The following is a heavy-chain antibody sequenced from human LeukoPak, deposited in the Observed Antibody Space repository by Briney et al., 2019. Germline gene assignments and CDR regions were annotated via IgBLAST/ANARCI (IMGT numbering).Heavy chain of an antibody. CDR1: GYSISSGYF. CDR2: THHSGAT. D-gene: IGHD3-22*01. V-gene: IGHV4-38-2*02. Sequence: SETLSLTCSASGYSISSGYFWGWIRQPPGKGPEWIATTHHSGATYYNPSLKSRVTLSVDTSKNQVSLKMTSVTAADTAVYYCARGLGYYDSSGYSNWGQGTLVTVSS. CDR3: ARGLGYYDSSGYSN. J-gene: IGHJ4*02.